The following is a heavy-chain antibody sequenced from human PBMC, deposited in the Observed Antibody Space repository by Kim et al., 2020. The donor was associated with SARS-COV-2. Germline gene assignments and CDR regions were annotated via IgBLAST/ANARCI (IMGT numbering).Heavy chain of an antibody. CDR1: GFTFDDYG. J-gene: IGHJ4*02. V-gene: IGHV3-20*04. D-gene: IGHD1-26*01. CDR2: INWNGGST. Sequence: GGSLRLSCAASGFTFDDYGMSWVRQAPGKGLEWVSGINWNGGSTGYADSVKGRFTISRDNAKNSLYLQMNSLRAEDTALYYCARTPVGRWELLCYFDYWGQGTLVTVSS. CDR3: ARTPVGRWELLCYFDY.